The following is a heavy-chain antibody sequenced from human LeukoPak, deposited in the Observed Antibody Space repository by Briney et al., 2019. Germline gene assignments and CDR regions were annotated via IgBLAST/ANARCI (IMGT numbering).Heavy chain of an antibody. V-gene: IGHV3-23*01. D-gene: IGHD4-17*01. Sequence: GGSLRLSCAAAGFTFSSYAMSWVRQAQGKGLGWDSAISGSGGSTYYGDSVKGRLTISRDNSKNTLYLQMNSLRAEDTAVYYCAKDQDFGDYEFNAFDIWGQGTMVTVSP. CDR2: ISGSGGST. CDR1: GFTFSSYA. CDR3: AKDQDFGDYEFNAFDI. J-gene: IGHJ3*02.